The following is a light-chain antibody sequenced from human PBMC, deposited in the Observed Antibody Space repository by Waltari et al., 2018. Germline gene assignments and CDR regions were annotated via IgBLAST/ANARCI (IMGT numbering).Light chain of an antibody. J-gene: IGLJ2*01. CDR3: ISFTTIGTLVV. V-gene: IGLV2-14*01. Sequence: QSALTQPASVSGSPGQSITISCTGTSSAVGGYNHVPWHQQHPGNAPKLVILEVTHLPSGISNLFSGSTSGNTASLTISGLQAEDEGEYYCISFTTIGTLVVFGGGTKVTVL. CDR2: EVT. CDR1: SSAVGGYNH.